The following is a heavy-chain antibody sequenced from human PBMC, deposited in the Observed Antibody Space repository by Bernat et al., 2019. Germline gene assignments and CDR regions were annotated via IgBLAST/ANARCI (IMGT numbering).Heavy chain of an antibody. CDR1: GGSISSYY. CDR2: IYYSGST. J-gene: IGHJ4*02. CDR3: ARHRSGQKTYYFDY. Sequence: QVQLQESGPGLVKPSETLSLTCTVSGGSISSYYWSWIRQPPGKGLEWIGYIYYSGSTNYNPSLKSRVTISVDTSKNQFSPKLSSVTAADTAVYYCARHRSGQKTYYFDYWGQGTLVTVSS. V-gene: IGHV4-59*01.